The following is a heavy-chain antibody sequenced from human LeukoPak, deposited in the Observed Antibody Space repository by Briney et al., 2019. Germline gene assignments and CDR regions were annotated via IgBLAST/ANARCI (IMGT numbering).Heavy chain of an antibody. CDR3: ARQHSSGYYSPHYYYGMDV. CDR2: ISAYKGNT. D-gene: IGHD3-22*01. J-gene: IGHJ6*02. CDR1: GYTFTTYG. Sequence: ASVKVSCKASGYTFTTYGISWVRQAPGQGLEWMGWISAYKGNTNYAQKLQGRVTMTTETSTSTAYMELRGLRSDDTAVYYCARQHSSGYYSPHYYYGMDVWGQGTTVTVSS. V-gene: IGHV1-18*01.